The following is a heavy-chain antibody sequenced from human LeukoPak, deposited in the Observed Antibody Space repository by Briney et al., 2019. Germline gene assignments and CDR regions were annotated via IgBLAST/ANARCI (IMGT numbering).Heavy chain of an antibody. CDR1: GYTFTSYY. CDR3: ARRGTDLDYFDRSGYYPFDY. V-gene: IGHV7-4-1*02. CDR2: VNTNTANP. D-gene: IGHD3-22*01. J-gene: IGHJ4*02. Sequence: ASVKVSCKASGYTFTSYYMHWVRQAPGQGLEWMGWVNTNTANPTYAQGFTGRFVFSLDTSVSTAYLQINSLKAEDTAVYFCARRGTDLDYFDRSGYYPFDYWGQGTLVTVSS.